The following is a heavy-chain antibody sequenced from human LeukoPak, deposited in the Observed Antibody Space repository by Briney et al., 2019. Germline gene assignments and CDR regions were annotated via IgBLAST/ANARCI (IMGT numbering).Heavy chain of an antibody. CDR3: ARGRIAAAGTFDY. CDR1: GFTFSSYW. CDR2: IKQDGSEK. D-gene: IGHD6-13*01. J-gene: IGHJ4*02. Sequence: GGSLRLSCVGSGFTFSSYWMSWVRQAPGKGLEWVANIKQDGSEKYYVDSVKGRFTISRDNAKNSLYLQMNSLRAEDTAVYYCARGRIAAAGTFDYWGQGTLVTVSS. V-gene: IGHV3-7*01.